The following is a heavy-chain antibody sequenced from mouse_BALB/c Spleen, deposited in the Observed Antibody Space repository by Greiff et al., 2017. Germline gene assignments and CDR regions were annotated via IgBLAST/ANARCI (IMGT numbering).Heavy chain of an antibody. CDR2: IWRGGST. CDR3: ARGGYGNYPYAMDY. J-gene: IGHJ4*01. D-gene: IGHD2-1*01. Sequence: VQLQQSGPSLVQPSQSLSITCTVSGFSLTSYGVHWVRQSPGKGLEWLGVIWRGGSTDYNAAFMSRLSISKDNSKSQVFLKMNSLQTDDTAMYYCARGGYGNYPYAMDYWGQGTSVTVSS. V-gene: IGHV2-5-1*01. CDR1: GFSLTSYG.